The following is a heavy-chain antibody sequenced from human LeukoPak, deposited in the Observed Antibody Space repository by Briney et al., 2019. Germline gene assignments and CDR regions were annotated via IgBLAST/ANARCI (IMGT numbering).Heavy chain of an antibody. Sequence: GGSLRLSCAASGFTFTSYALNWVRQAPGKGLEWLSSISGTKTFIYYSASVRGRFTISRDNTKNSVYLQMNNVTTEDTAVYYCAREPTYYYDSSGSRDAFDIWGQGTMVTVSS. J-gene: IGHJ3*02. D-gene: IGHD3-22*01. CDR1: GFTFTSYA. V-gene: IGHV3-21*01. CDR2: ISGTKTFI. CDR3: AREPTYYYDSSGSRDAFDI.